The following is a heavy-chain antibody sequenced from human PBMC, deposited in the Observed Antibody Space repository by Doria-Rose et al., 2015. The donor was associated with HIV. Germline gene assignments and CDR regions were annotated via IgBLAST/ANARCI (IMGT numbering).Heavy chain of an antibody. CDR3: ARIKSSRRCHKYYFDF. Sequence: ESGPVLVKPTETLTLTCTVSGVSLSSPGMGVSWIRQPPGKALEWLANIFSDDERSHKTSLKSRLTISRGTSKSQVVLTMTDMDPVDTATYYCARIKSSRRCHKYYFDFWGQGTLVIVSA. CDR1: GVSLSSPGMG. J-gene: IGHJ4*02. D-gene: IGHD6-13*01. CDR2: IFSDDER. V-gene: IGHV2-26*01.